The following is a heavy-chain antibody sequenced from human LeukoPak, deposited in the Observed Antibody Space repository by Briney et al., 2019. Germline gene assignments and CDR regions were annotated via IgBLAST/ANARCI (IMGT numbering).Heavy chain of an antibody. D-gene: IGHD6-19*01. CDR3: ARDPAGYSSGWGGRDY. CDR2: ISSSSSYI. V-gene: IGHV3-21*01. Sequence: GGSLRLSCAASGFTFSSYGMSWVRQAPGKGLEWVSSISSSSSYIYYADSVKGRFTISRDNAKNSLYLQMNSLRAEDTAVYYCARDPAGYSSGWGGRDYWGQGTLVTVSS. CDR1: GFTFSSYG. J-gene: IGHJ4*02.